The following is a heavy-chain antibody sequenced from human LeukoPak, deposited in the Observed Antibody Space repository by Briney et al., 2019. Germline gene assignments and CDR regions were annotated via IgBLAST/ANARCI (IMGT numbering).Heavy chain of an antibody. CDR2: ISPSGGST. CDR1: GYTFTSNY. J-gene: IGHJ4*02. D-gene: IGHD6-19*01. Sequence: ASVKVSCKAFGYTFTSNYMHWVRQAPGQGPEWMGVISPSGGSTTYAQKFQSRVTLTRDMSTSTDYLELSSLRSEDTAVYYCARSSGWYEFFDYWGQGTLVTVSS. CDR3: ARSSGWYEFFDY. V-gene: IGHV1-46*01.